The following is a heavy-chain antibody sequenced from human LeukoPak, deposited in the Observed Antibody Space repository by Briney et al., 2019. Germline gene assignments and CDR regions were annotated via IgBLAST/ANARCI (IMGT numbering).Heavy chain of an antibody. CDR3: ARDSYGDYPYYYYGMDV. Sequence: GGSLRLSCAASGFTFSSYGMHWVRQAPGKGLEWVAVIWYDGSNKYYADSVKGRFTISRDNSKNTLYLQMNSLRAEDTAVYYCARDSYGDYPYYYYGMDVWGQGTTVTVSS. V-gene: IGHV3-33*01. CDR1: GFTFSSYG. CDR2: IWYDGSNK. J-gene: IGHJ6*02. D-gene: IGHD4-17*01.